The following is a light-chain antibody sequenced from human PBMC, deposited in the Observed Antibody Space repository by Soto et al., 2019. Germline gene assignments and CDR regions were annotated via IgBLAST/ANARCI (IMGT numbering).Light chain of an antibody. Sequence: DIQMTQSPSALATSLGDSATITSRESQSIRRYLNWYHQKRGQAPKLXIYVGSTLHSGVPSRVGSSGAAPDCTRTISSLQPEDVVTDYCQQSYGTTLSFGGGTKVDIK. J-gene: IGKJ4*01. CDR1: QSIRRY. CDR2: VGS. V-gene: IGKV1-39*01. CDR3: QQSYGTTLS.